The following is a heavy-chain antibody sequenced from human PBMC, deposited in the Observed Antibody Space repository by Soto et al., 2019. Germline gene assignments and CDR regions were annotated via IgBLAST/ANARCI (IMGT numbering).Heavy chain of an antibody. CDR3: AHRGNGAAPRAGFDP. Sequence: QITLKESGPTLVNPTQTLTLTCTFSGFSLSTSGVGVGWIRQPPGKALEWLALIYWNDDRRYSPSLKSRLTITKDTSKNQVVLTMTNMDPVDTATYYCAHRGNGAAPRAGFDPWGQGTLVTVSS. D-gene: IGHD6-6*01. CDR1: GFSLSTSGVG. V-gene: IGHV2-5*01. J-gene: IGHJ5*02. CDR2: IYWNDDR.